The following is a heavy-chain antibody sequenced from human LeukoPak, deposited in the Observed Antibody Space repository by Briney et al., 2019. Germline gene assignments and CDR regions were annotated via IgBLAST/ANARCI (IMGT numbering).Heavy chain of an antibody. CDR2: INHSGGT. J-gene: IGHJ3*02. V-gene: IGHV4-34*01. CDR3: ARGTRRSSSHRGAFDI. CDR1: GGSFSGYY. Sequence: SETLSLTCAVYGGSFSGYYWSWIRQPPGKGLEWIGEINHSGGTNYNPSLKSRVTISVDTSKNQFSLKLSSVTAADTAVYYCARGTRRSSSHRGAFDIWGQGTMVTVSS. D-gene: IGHD6-13*01.